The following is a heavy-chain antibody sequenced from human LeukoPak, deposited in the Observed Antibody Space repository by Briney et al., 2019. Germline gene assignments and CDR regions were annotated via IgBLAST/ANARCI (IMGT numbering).Heavy chain of an antibody. Sequence: ASVKVSCKVSGYTLTELSMHWVRQAPGKGLEWMGGFDPEDGETIYAQKFQGRVTITEDTSTDTAYMELSSLRSEDTAVYYCATDPTSDLTPVIRFGEMTDWGQGTLVTVSS. CDR3: ATDPTSDLTPVIRFGEMTD. V-gene: IGHV1-24*01. CDR1: GYTLTELS. J-gene: IGHJ4*02. D-gene: IGHD3-10*01. CDR2: FDPEDGET.